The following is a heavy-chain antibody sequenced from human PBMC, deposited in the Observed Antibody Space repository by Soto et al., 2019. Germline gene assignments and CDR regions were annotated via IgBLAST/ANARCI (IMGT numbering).Heavy chain of an antibody. Sequence: EVQLVESGGGLVQPGGSLRLSCAASGFTFSSYGMNWVRQAPGKGLEWVSYITSSSSSTYYADSVKGRFTISRDNAKNSLYLQMNSLRAEDTDVYYCARRGQQLNYGGQGIMVTVSS. V-gene: IGHV3-48*01. CDR3: ARRGQQLNY. D-gene: IGHD6-13*01. CDR1: GFTFSSYG. CDR2: ITSSSSST. J-gene: IGHJ4*02.